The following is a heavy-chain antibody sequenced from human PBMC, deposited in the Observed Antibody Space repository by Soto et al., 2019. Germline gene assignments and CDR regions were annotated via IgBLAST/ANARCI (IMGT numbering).Heavy chain of an antibody. J-gene: IGHJ4*02. CDR1: GFTFPGNA. D-gene: IGHD6-19*01. Sequence: EVQLLESGGGLVQPGGSLRPSVPAPGFTFPGNAWSWVPQAPGKGLEWVSAISDGGSKTYYADSVKGRFTISRDNSKNTLYLQMNSLRAEDTAVYYCGGSGWIFDYWGQGTLVTVSS. CDR2: ISDGGSKT. V-gene: IGHV3-23*01. CDR3: GGSGWIFDY.